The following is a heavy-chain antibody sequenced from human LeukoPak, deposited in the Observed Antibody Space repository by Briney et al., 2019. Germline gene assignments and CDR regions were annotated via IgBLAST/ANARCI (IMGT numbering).Heavy chain of an antibody. D-gene: IGHD4-17*01. V-gene: IGHV1-69*05. CDR2: IIPIFGTA. CDR3: AREWVIYYGDDDVYHYFDD. CDR1: GGTFSSYA. J-gene: IGHJ4*02. Sequence: SVKVSCKASGGTFSSYAISWVRQAPGQGLEWMGRIIPIFGTANYAQKFQGRVTITTDESTSTAYMELSSLRSEDTAVYYCAREWVIYYGDDDVYHYFDDWGQGTLVTVSS.